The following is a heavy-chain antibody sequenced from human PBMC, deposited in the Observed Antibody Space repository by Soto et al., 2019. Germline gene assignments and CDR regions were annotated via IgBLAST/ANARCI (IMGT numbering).Heavy chain of an antibody. D-gene: IGHD6-13*01. Sequence: SETLSLTCTVSGGSISSYYWSWIRQPPGKGLEWIGYIYYSGSTNYNPSLKSRVTISVDTSKNQFSLKLSSVTAADTAVYYCARDHGSSSFDYWGQGTLVTVSS. J-gene: IGHJ4*02. CDR2: IYYSGST. CDR1: GGSISSYY. V-gene: IGHV4-59*01. CDR3: ARDHGSSSFDY.